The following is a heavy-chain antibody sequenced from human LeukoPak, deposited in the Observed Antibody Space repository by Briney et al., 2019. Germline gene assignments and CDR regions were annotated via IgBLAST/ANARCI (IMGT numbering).Heavy chain of an antibody. CDR2: ITRSGSII. CDR3: ARDRDFSMDV. Sequence: TGGSLRLSCAASGFTFSSYAMNWVRQAPGKGLECVSYITRSGSIIQYADSVKGRFTISRDNANNSLYLQMNSLRAEDTAVYYCARDRDFSMDVWGQGTTVTVSS. V-gene: IGHV3-48*03. CDR1: GFTFSSYA. D-gene: IGHD3/OR15-3a*01. J-gene: IGHJ6*02.